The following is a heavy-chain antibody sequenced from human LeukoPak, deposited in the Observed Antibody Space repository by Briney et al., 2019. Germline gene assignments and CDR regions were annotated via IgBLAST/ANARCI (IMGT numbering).Heavy chain of an antibody. D-gene: IGHD6-13*01. Sequence: SETLSLTCTVSGGSISSYYWSWIRQPPGKGLEWIGYIYYSGSTNYNPSLKSRVTISVDTSKNQFSLKLSSVTAADTAVYYCARHGVRIAAASGWFDPWGQGTLVTVSS. J-gene: IGHJ5*02. V-gene: IGHV4-59*08. CDR1: GGSISSYY. CDR3: ARHGVRIAAASGWFDP. CDR2: IYYSGST.